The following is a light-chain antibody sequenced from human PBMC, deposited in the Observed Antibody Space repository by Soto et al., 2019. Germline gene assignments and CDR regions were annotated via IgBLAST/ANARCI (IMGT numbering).Light chain of an antibody. Sequence: IILTHSPDTLSLSPGGRASRSCRASQTVSSNYLAWCQQRPGQAPKLLIYGASTRAAGIPDRFSGSGSGTDFTLTITRLEPEDSAVYFCQQYTGPPTTFGQGTRLEIK. CDR2: GAS. CDR3: QQYTGPPTT. J-gene: IGKJ5*01. V-gene: IGKV3-20*01. CDR1: QTVSSNY.